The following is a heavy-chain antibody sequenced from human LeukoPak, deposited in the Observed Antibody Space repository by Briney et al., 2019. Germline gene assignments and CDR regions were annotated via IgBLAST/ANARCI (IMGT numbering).Heavy chain of an antibody. Sequence: PGGSLRLSCAVSGITFSSYWMSWVRQAPGKGLEWVAYIKQDGSAQSYVDSVKGQFTISRDNAKNSLYLQMNSLRVEDTAVYYCARGTNFDFWGQGTLVTVSS. CDR1: GITFSSYW. J-gene: IGHJ4*02. CDR2: IKQDGSAQ. D-gene: IGHD2-8*01. V-gene: IGHV3-7*04. CDR3: ARGTNFDF.